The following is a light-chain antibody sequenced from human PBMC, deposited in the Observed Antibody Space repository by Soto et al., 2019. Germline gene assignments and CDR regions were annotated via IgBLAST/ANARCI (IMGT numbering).Light chain of an antibody. J-gene: IGKJ1*01. CDR3: QQYNSDSRT. CDR1: QSISAW. CDR2: KAS. V-gene: IGKV1-5*03. Sequence: DIQMTQSHSTLSASVGDRVTITCRASQSISAWLAWYQQKPGKAPKLLIYKASSLESGVPSRFSGSGSGTEFTLTISSLQPDDFATYYCQQYNSDSRTFGQGTKVEIK.